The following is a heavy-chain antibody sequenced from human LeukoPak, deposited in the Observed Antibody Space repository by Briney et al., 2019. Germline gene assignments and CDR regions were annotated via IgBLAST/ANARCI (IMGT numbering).Heavy chain of an antibody. CDR2: IIPIFGIA. Sequence: ASVKVSCKASAGTFSSYAISWVRQAPGQGLEWMGRIIPIFGIANYAQKFQGRVTITADKSTSTAYMEQSSLRSEDTAVYYCASMGYCSGGSCYRIDYYGMDVWGQGTTVTVSS. CDR3: ASMGYCSGGSCYRIDYYGMDV. V-gene: IGHV1-69*04. D-gene: IGHD2-15*01. CDR1: AGTFSSYA. J-gene: IGHJ6*02.